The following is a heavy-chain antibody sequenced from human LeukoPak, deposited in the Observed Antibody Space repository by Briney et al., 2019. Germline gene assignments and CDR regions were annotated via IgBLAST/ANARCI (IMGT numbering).Heavy chain of an antibody. Sequence: ASVKVSCKASGYPFSGYYIHWVRQGPGQGLEWLGWINPETGASKYAQRFEGRVTLTRDTSVTTVHMELSGLRSDDSAVYYCARENLNYYGSGSYLYWGQGSQVTVSS. CDR2: INPETGAS. CDR1: GYPFSGYY. D-gene: IGHD3-10*01. CDR3: ARENLNYYGSGSYLY. V-gene: IGHV1-2*02. J-gene: IGHJ4*02.